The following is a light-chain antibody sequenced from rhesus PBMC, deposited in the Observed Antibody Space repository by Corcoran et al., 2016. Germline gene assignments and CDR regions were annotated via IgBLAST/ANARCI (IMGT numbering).Light chain of an antibody. J-gene: IGKJ1*01. CDR1: QSVSSS. V-gene: IGKV3-35*01. CDR2: DAS. CDR3: QQYSNWPRT. Sequence: EIVLTQSPATLSLSPGERATLSCRASQSVSSSLAWYQQKPGQVSRLLIYDASSRATGNPARFRGSGSGTDFTLTISSLEPEDVGVYYCQQYSNWPRTFGQGTKVEIK.